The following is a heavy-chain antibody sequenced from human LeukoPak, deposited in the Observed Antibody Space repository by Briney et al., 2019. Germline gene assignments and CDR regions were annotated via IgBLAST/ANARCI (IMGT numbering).Heavy chain of an antibody. D-gene: IGHD6-13*01. Sequence: QPGRSLRLSCAASGFTFSSYGMHWVRQAPGKGLEWVAVIWYDGSNKYYADSVKGRFTISRDNSKNTLYLQMNSLRAEDTAVYYCARYSSSSWYTFDYWGQGTLVTVSS. CDR1: GFTFSSYG. CDR2: IWYDGSNK. J-gene: IGHJ4*02. CDR3: ARYSSSSWYTFDY. V-gene: IGHV3-33*01.